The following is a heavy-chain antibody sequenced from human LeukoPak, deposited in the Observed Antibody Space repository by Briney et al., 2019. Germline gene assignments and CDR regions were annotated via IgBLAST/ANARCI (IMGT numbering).Heavy chain of an antibody. V-gene: IGHV3-48*04. CDR1: GFSFSTYS. D-gene: IGHD1-1*01. Sequence: PGGSLRLSCAASGFSFSTYSMNWVRQAPGKGLEWVSYIVGSSSTIYYADSVKGRFTISRDNAKNSLYLQMDSLRAEDTAVYYCATGGPETAAFDYWGQGTLVTVSS. CDR2: IVGSSSTI. J-gene: IGHJ4*02. CDR3: ATGGPETAAFDY.